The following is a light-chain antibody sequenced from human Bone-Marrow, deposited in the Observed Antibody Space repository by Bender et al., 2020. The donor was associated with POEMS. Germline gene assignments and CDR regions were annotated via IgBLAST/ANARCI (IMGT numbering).Light chain of an antibody. V-gene: IGLV3-19*01. J-gene: IGLJ1*01. Sequence: SSELTQDPAVSVALGQTVTITCQGDSLRRYYASWYQQKPGQAPILVIYGKNNRPSGIPDRFSGSSSGNTASLTITGAQAEDEADYYCNSRDRSGDHLGVFGTGTTVTVL. CDR3: NSRDRSGDHLGV. CDR2: GKN. CDR1: SLRRYY.